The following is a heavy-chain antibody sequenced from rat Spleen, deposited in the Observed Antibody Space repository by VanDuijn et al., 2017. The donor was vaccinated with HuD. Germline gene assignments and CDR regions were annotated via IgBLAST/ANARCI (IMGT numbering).Heavy chain of an antibody. Sequence: EVQLQESGPGLVKPSQSLSLTCSVTDYSITSNFWGWIRKFPGNKMEWMGYISYSGVTSYNPSLKGRVSITRDTSKNQFFLQLNSVTSEDTATYYCATLGLGYYFDCWGQGVMVTVSS. CDR2: ISYSGVT. CDR1: DYSITSNF. D-gene: IGHD4-6*01. CDR3: ATLGLGYYFDC. V-gene: IGHV3-1*01. J-gene: IGHJ2*01.